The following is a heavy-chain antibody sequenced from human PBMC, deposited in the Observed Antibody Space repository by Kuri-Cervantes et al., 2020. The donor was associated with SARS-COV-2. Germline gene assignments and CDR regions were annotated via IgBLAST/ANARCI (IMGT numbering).Heavy chain of an antibody. Sequence: GSLRLSCTVSGGSISSSSYYWGWIRQPPGKGLEWIGSIYYSGSTYYNPSLKSRVTISVDTSKNQFSLKLSSVTAADTAVYYCARLDGYIIFDYWGQGTLVTVSS. D-gene: IGHD5-24*01. CDR3: ARLDGYIIFDY. CDR2: IYYSGST. CDR1: GGSISSSSYY. V-gene: IGHV4-39*01. J-gene: IGHJ4*02.